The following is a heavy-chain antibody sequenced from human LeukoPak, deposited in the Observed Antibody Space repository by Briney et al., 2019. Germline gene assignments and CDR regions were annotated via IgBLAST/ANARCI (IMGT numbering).Heavy chain of an antibody. CDR2: ISSSSSTI. V-gene: IGHV3-48*02. CDR3: AKDPMGSAYFQH. J-gene: IGHJ1*01. Sequence: GGSLRLSCAASGLTFSSYSMNWVRQAPGKGLEWVSYISSSSSTIYYADSVKGRFTISRDNAKNSLYLQMNSLRDEDTAVYYCAKDPMGSAYFQHWGQGTLVTVSS. CDR1: GLTFSSYS. D-gene: IGHD3-10*01.